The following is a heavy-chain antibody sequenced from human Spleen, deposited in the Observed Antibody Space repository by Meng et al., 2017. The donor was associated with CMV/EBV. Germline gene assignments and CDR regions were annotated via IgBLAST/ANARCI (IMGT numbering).Heavy chain of an antibody. V-gene: IGHV3-23*01. D-gene: IGHD3-10*01. CDR1: GFTFSSYD. J-gene: IGHJ4*02. CDR2: ISRDGDFK. CDR3: ARPAYGSGNYYDQ. Sequence: AASGFTFSSYDMTWVRHTPEKGLEWVSTISRDGDFKYYGDSMRGRVTISRDNSRSTVYLEVISLKVEDAAVYYCARPAYGSGNYYDQWGQGVLVTVSS.